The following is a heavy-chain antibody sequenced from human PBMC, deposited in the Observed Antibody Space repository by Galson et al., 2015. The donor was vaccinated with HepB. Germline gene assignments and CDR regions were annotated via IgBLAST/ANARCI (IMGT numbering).Heavy chain of an antibody. CDR2: IKPGNGNT. D-gene: IGHD3/OR15-3a*01. CDR3: ARGLGLGGLPDYYCMDV. Sequence: SVKVSCKASGYTFRSFPMHWVRQAPGQRLEWMGWIKPGNGNTKYSQKFQGRVTITRDTSASTAFMELSSLTSEDTAVYYCARGLGLGGLPDYYCMDVWGKGTTVTVSS. J-gene: IGHJ6*03. CDR1: GYTFRSFP. V-gene: IGHV1-3*01.